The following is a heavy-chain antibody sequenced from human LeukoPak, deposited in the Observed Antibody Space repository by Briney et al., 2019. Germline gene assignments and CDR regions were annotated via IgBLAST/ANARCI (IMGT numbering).Heavy chain of an antibody. V-gene: IGHV3-7*04. CDR2: IKQDGSDK. CDR1: GFTFSSYA. Sequence: GGSLRLSCAASGFTFSSYAMSWVRQAPGKGLEWVANIKQDGSDKYYVASVKGRFTISRDNAKNSLYLQMNTLRAEDTAVYYCARNFYHGFDDWGQGSLVTVSS. CDR3: ARNFYHGFDD. D-gene: IGHD3-10*01. J-gene: IGHJ4*02.